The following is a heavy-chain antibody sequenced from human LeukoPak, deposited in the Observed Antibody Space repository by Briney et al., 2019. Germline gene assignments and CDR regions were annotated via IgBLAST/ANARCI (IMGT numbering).Heavy chain of an antibody. D-gene: IGHD3-10*01. CDR1: GFTFSSYS. CDR2: ISSSSSYI. J-gene: IGHJ4*02. V-gene: IGHV3-21*01. Sequence: GGSLRLSCAASGFTFSSYSMNWVRQAPGKGLEWVSSISSSSSYIYYADSVRGRFTISRDNAKNSLYLQMSSLRAEDTAVYYCAKDPQGMRFGELFSFYWGQGTLVTVSS. CDR3: AKDPQGMRFGELFSFY.